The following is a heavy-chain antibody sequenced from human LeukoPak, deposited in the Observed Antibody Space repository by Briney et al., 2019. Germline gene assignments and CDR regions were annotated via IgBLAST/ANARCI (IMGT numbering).Heavy chain of an antibody. CDR1: GFTFSNYG. CDR2: ISSSSSYI. V-gene: IGHV3-21*01. CDR3: ARDGLTVTTGGWFDP. J-gene: IGHJ5*02. D-gene: IGHD4-17*01. Sequence: GGSLRLSCAASGFTFSNYGIHWVRQAPGKGLEWVSSISSSSSYIYYADSVKGRFTISRDNAKNSLYLQMNSLRAEDTAVYYCARDGLTVTTGGWFDPWGQGTLVTVSS.